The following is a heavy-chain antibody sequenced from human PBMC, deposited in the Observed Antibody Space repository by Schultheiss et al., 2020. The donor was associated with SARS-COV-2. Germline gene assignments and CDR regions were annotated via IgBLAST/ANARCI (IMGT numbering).Heavy chain of an antibody. D-gene: IGHD4-17*01. J-gene: IGHJ5*02. V-gene: IGHV4-59*10. CDR3: ARGGDGDYAWFDP. CDR1: GGSFSGYY. Sequence: SETLSLTCAVYGGSFSGYYWSWIRQPAGKGLEWIGRIYTSGSTYYNPSLKSRVTISVDTSKNQFSLKLSSVTAADTAVYYCARGGDGDYAWFDPWGQGTLVTVSS. CDR2: IYTSGST.